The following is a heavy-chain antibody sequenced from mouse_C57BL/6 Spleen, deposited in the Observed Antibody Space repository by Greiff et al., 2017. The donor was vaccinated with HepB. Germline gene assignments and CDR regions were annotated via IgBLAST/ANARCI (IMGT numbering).Heavy chain of an antibody. J-gene: IGHJ2*01. V-gene: IGHV1-50*01. CDR1: GYTFTSYW. CDR2: IDPSDSYT. D-gene: IGHD3-2*02. Sequence: QVQLQQPGAELVKPGASVKLSCKASGYTFTSYWMQWVKQRPGQGLEWIGEIDPSDSYTNYNQKFKGKATLTVDTSSSTAYMQLSSLTSEDSAVYYCARVTQTAQAFDYWGQGTTLTVSS. CDR3: ARVTQTAQAFDY.